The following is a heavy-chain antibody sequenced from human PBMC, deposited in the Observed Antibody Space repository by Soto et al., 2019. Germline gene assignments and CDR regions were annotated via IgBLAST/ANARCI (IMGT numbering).Heavy chain of an antibody. CDR3: VRAGVTPHFFDY. D-gene: IGHD2-21*02. V-gene: IGHV3-53*02. CDR1: GFSVRTNY. Sequence: EVRLVETGGGLIQPGGSLRLSCAASGFSVRTNYMSWVRQAPGKGLEWVSVFESGGSIYYADSVKGRFIISRDYAKNTVYLQMNSLRADDTAVYYCVRAGVTPHFFDYWGQGTLVTVSS. J-gene: IGHJ4*02. CDR2: FESGGSI.